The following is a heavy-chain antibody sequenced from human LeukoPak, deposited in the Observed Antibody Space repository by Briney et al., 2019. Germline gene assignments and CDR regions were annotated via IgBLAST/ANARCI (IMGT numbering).Heavy chain of an antibody. CDR1: GFTFSSYS. Sequence: GGSLRLSCAASGFTFSSYSMNWVRQAPGKGLEWVSSISSSSSYIYYADSVKGRFTISRDNAKNSLYLQMNSPRAEDTAVYYCARARLYGTAIPYYWGQGTLVTVSS. J-gene: IGHJ4*02. CDR2: ISSSSSYI. D-gene: IGHD2-21*01. V-gene: IGHV3-21*01. CDR3: ARARLYGTAIPYY.